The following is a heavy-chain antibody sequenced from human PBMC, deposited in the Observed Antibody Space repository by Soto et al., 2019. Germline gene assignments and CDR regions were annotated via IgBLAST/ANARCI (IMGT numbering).Heavy chain of an antibody. CDR2: IFPGDSDT. D-gene: IGHD2-8*01. Sequence: GESLKISCVASGYTFTSYWIGWVRQMPGKGLEWMGIIFPGDSDTRYSPSFRGQVTISADKSISTAYLQWSSLEASDTAMYYCMRQLGVDADNWFHPWGQGTLVTVSS. CDR1: GYTFTSYW. CDR3: MRQLGVDADNWFHP. J-gene: IGHJ5*02. V-gene: IGHV5-51*01.